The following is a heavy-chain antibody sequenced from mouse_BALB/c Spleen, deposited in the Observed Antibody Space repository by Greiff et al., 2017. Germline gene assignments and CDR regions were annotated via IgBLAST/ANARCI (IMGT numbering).Heavy chain of an antibody. D-gene: IGHD2-14*01. CDR2: SRNKANDYTT. CDR3: ARDYYRYGYFDV. CDR1: GFTFSDFY. V-gene: IGHV7-1*02. Sequence: EVQLVESGGGLVQPGGSLRLSCATSGFTFSDFYMEWVRQPPGKRLEWIAASRNKANDYTTEYSASVKGRFIVSRDTSQSILYLQMKTLRAEDSATYYCARDYYRYGYFDVWGAGTTVTVSS. J-gene: IGHJ1*01.